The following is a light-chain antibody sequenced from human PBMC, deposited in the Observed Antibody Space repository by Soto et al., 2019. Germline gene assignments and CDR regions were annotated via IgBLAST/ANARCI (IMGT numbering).Light chain of an antibody. CDR3: QQYENYLT. Sequence: DIQMTQSPSTLSASVGDRVTYTNQTSQSVSIWLAWYQQKPGKAPKLLISGASTLESGVPSRFSGSGSGTEFTLTISSLQPDDFATYYCQQYENYLTFGQGTKVDIK. CDR2: GAS. J-gene: IGKJ1*01. V-gene: IGKV1-5*01. CDR1: QSVSIW.